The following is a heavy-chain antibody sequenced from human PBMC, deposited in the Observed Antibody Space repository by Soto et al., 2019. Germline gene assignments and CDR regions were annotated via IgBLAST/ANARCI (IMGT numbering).Heavy chain of an antibody. D-gene: IGHD1-26*01. CDR3: AKWERPAQP. CDR1: GVTVSSNY. J-gene: IGHJ5*02. CDR2: ISGSGGST. Sequence: GGSLRLSCAASGVTVSSNYMSWVRQAPGKGLEWVSAISGSGGSTYYADSVKGRFTISRDNSKNTLYLQMNSLRAEDTAVYYCAKWERPAQPWGQGTLVTVSS. V-gene: IGHV3-23*01.